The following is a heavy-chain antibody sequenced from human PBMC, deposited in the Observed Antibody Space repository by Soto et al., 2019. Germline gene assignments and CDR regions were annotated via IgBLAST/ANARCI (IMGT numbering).Heavy chain of an antibody. CDR2: ISSNGGST. V-gene: IGHV3-64D*08. D-gene: IGHD1-20*01. Sequence: GGSLRLSCSASGFTFSSYAMHWVRQAPGKGLEYVSAISSNGGSTYYADSVKGRFTISRDNSKNTLYLQMSSLRAEDTAVYYCVKDHGIREDGYNGYYYYYGMDVWGQGTTVTVSS. CDR1: GFTFSSYA. J-gene: IGHJ6*02. CDR3: VKDHGIREDGYNGYYYYYGMDV.